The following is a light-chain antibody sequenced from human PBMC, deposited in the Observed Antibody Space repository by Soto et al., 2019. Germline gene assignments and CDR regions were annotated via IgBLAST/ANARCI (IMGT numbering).Light chain of an antibody. CDR1: ISNIGSNT. CDR3: AVCDDSLGGFVA. V-gene: IGLV1-44*01. CDR2: NDD. Sequence: QSVLTQPPSASGAPGQSVSISCSGSISNIGSNTVNWYQQLPGTAPRLLIYNDDRRPSGVPDRFSGSKSGTSASLAISGLQPEDEADYHCAVCDDSLGGFVAFGGGTKVTVL. J-gene: IGLJ2*01.